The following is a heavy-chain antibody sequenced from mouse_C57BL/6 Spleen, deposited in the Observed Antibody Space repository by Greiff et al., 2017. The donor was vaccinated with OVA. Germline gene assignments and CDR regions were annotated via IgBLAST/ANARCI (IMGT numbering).Heavy chain of an antibody. V-gene: IGHV1-12*01. J-gene: IGHJ3*01. Sequence: QVQLQQSGAELVRPGASVKMSCKASGYTFTSYHMHWVKQTPRQGLEWIGAIYPGNGDTSYNQKFKGKATLTVDKSSSTAYRQLSSLTSEDSSVYFCARSRGYGNHVFAYWGQGTLVTVSA. CDR1: GYTFTSYH. CDR2: IYPGNGDT. CDR3: ARSRGYGNHVFAY. D-gene: IGHD2-1*01.